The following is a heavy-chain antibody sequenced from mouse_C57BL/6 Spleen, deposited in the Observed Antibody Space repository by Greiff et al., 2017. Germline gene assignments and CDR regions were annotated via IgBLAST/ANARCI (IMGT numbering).Heavy chain of an antibody. V-gene: IGHV1-80*01. CDR3: ARGTYQFYFDY. Sequence: QVQLKESGAELVKPGASVKISCKASGYAFSSYWMNWVKQRPGKGLEWIGQIYPGDGDTNYNGKFKGKATLTADKSSSTAYMQLSSLTSEDSAVYFCARGTYQFYFDYWGQGTTLTVSA. CDR2: IYPGDGDT. J-gene: IGHJ2*01. CDR1: GYAFSSYW. D-gene: IGHD3-3*01.